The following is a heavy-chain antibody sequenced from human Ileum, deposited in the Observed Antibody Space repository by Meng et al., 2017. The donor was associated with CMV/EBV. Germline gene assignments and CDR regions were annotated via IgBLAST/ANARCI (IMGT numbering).Heavy chain of an antibody. CDR3: ARSSGSVGYPGWWAFDI. CDR2: INPNSGGT. D-gene: IGHD1-26*01. V-gene: IGHV1-2*02. Sequence: ASVKVSCKASGYTFTGYYMHWVRQAPGQGLEWMGWINPNSGGTNYAQKFQGRVTMTRDTSISTAYMELSRLESDDTAVYYCARSSGSVGYPGWWAFDIWGQGTMVTVSS. J-gene: IGHJ3*02. CDR1: GYTFTGYY.